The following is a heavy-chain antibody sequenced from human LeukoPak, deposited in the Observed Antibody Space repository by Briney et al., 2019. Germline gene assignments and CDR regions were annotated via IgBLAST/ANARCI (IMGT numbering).Heavy chain of an antibody. D-gene: IGHD5-18*01. CDR2: IIPIFVTA. CDR1: GGTFSSYA. V-gene: IGHV1-69*05. J-gene: IGHJ4*02. Sequence: SVKVSCKASGGTFSSYAISWVRQAPGQGLEWMGGIIPIFVTANYAQKFQGRVTITTDESTSTAYMELSSLRSEDTAVYYCARQRGYSYGSIGYWGQGTLVTVSS. CDR3: ARQRGYSYGSIGY.